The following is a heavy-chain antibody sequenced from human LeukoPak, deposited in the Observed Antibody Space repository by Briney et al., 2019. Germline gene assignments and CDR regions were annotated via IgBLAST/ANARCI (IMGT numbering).Heavy chain of an antibody. J-gene: IGHJ6*02. Sequence: PGGSLRLSCAASGFIFSTYWMSWVRQAPGKGLEWVANIKQDGSEKYYVDSVKGRFTISRDYTKNSLYLQMNSLRAEDTAVYYCARRGGYCSSTSCYDDSYYQSGMAVWGQGATVTVSS. CDR1: GFIFSTYW. V-gene: IGHV3-7*01. CDR2: IKQDGSEK. D-gene: IGHD2-2*01. CDR3: ARRGGYCSSTSCYDDSYYQSGMAV.